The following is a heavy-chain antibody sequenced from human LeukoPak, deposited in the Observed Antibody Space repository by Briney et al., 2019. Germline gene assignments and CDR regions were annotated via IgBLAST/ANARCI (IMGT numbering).Heavy chain of an antibody. CDR1: GFTFSSYS. V-gene: IGHV3-48*04. D-gene: IGHD1-26*01. CDR2: ISSGSSSI. J-gene: IGHJ4*02. CDR3: AREGVGATSFDY. Sequence: GGSLRLSCAASGFTFSSYSMNWVRQAPGKGLEWVSYISSGSSSIYYADSVKGRFTISRDNAKNSLYLQMNSLRAEDTAVYYCAREGVGATSFDYWGQGTLVTVSS.